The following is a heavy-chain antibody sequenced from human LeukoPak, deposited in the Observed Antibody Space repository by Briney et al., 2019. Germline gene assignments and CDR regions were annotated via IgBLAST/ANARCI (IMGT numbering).Heavy chain of an antibody. Sequence: GGSLRLSCGASGFTFSAYYMSWIRQAPGKGLEWGSYISRDDKTIYYADSVKGRFTVSRDNAKSSLFLQMNSLRAEDTAVYYCARDFVYCSSGSCSDAFDIWGQGTMVTVSS. V-gene: IGHV3-11*01. CDR2: ISRDDKTI. CDR3: ARDFVYCSSGSCSDAFDI. CDR1: GFTFSAYY. J-gene: IGHJ3*02. D-gene: IGHD2-15*01.